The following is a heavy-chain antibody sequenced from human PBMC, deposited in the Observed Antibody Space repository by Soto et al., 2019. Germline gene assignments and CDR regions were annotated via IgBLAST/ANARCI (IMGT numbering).Heavy chain of an antibody. CDR1: GFTFSSYA. Sequence: GGSLRLSCAASGFTFSSYAMSWVRQAPGKGLEWVSAISGSGGSTYYADSVKGRFTISRDKSKNTLYLQMNSLRAEDTAVYYCAKEYYYDSSGYTGAFDIWGQGTMVTVSS. D-gene: IGHD3-22*01. V-gene: IGHV3-23*01. J-gene: IGHJ3*02. CDR2: ISGSGGST. CDR3: AKEYYYDSSGYTGAFDI.